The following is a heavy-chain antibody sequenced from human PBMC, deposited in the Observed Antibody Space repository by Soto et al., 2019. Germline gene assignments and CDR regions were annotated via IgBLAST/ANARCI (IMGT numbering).Heavy chain of an antibody. Sequence: ASVKVSCKASCYTFTSYGISWVRQAPGQGLEWMGWISAYNGNTNYAQKLQGRVTMTTDTSTSTAYMELRSLRSDDTAVYYCARDPLTIAAAGMRYDYYYYGMDVWGQGTTVTVSS. D-gene: IGHD6-13*01. J-gene: IGHJ6*02. CDR2: ISAYNGNT. V-gene: IGHV1-18*01. CDR3: ARDPLTIAAAGMRYDYYYYGMDV. CDR1: CYTFTSYG.